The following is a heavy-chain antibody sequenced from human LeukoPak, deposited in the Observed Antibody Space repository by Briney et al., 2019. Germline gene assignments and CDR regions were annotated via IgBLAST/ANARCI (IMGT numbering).Heavy chain of an antibody. D-gene: IGHD6-13*01. CDR3: TREGAAEAKNFDY. CDR1: GYTFTNYL. J-gene: IGHJ4*02. Sequence: ASVKVSCKTSGYTFTNYLIHWVRQAPGLGHEWMGIINPRRGSTRYAQKFQDRVVVTRDTSTSTVYMELSSPRSDDTAVYYCTREGAAEAKNFDYWGQGTLVTVSS. CDR2: INPRRGST. V-gene: IGHV1-46*01.